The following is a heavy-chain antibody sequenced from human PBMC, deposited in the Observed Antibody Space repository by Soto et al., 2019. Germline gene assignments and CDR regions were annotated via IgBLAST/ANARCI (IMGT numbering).Heavy chain of an antibody. CDR3: AGSTSSWGF. V-gene: IGHV3-7*01. CDR2: IKQDGSEK. CDR1: GFTSSNYW. D-gene: IGHD6-13*01. Sequence: EVQVVESGGGLVQPGGSLRLSCVASGFTSSNYWMNWVRQAPGRGLEWVANIKQDGSEKNYVDSVKGGFTISSDNAKNLLYLQMNSLSAEYTAVYYCAGSTSSWGFWGKGTTVTVSS. J-gene: IGHJ6*04.